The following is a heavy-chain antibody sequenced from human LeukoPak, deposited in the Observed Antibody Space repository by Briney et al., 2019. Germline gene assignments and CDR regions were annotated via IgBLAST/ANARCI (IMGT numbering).Heavy chain of an antibody. D-gene: IGHD2-21*01. J-gene: IGHJ3*02. Sequence: GGSLRLSCAASGFTFDDFAMHWVRQAPGKGLEWVSGISWNTGTINYVDSVKGRFTISRDNSKNTLYLQMNSLRAEDTAVYYCASLPLRDSNDAFDIWGQGTMVTVSS. CDR3: ASLPLRDSNDAFDI. V-gene: IGHV3-9*01. CDR1: GFTFDDFA. CDR2: ISWNTGTI.